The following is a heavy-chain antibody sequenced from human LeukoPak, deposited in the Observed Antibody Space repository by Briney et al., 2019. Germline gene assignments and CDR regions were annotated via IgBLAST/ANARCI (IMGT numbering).Heavy chain of an antibody. CDR2: IKQDGSEK. V-gene: IGHV3-7*01. Sequence: AGGSLRLSCAASGFTFSSYWMSWVRQAPGKGLEWVANIKQDGSEKYYVDSVKGRFTISRDNAKNSLYLQMNSLRAEDTAVYYCARDSSGWLNDAFDIWGQGTMVTVSS. CDR3: ARDSSGWLNDAFDI. D-gene: IGHD6-19*01. CDR1: GFTFSSYW. J-gene: IGHJ3*02.